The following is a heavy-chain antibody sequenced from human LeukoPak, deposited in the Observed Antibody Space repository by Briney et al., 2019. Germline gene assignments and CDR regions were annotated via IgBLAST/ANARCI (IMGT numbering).Heavy chain of an antibody. J-gene: IGHJ4*02. CDR2: ISTYGDNT. V-gene: IGHV3-64*01. CDR3: ARDPGYCSNGVCYSRFDY. CDR1: GFTFSTYR. Sequence: PGGSLRLSCAASGFTFSTYRMHWVRQAPGEGLEYVSGISTYGDNTYYANSVKGRFTISRDNSKKTLFLQMDSLRAEDMAVYYCARDPGYCSNGVCYSRFDYWGQGVLVTVSS. D-gene: IGHD2-8*01.